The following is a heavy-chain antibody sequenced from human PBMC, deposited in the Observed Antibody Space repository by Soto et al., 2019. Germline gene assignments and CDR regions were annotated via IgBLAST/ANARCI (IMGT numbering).Heavy chain of an antibody. CDR1: GYTFTSYG. J-gene: IGHJ4*02. CDR3: ARVSDTAMVSVFDY. Sequence: GASVKVSCKASGYTFTSYGISWVRQAPGQGLEWMGWISAYNGNTSYAQKLQGRVTMTTDTSTSTAYMELRSLRSDDTAVYYCARVSDTAMVSVFDYWGQGTLVTVSS. D-gene: IGHD5-18*01. V-gene: IGHV1-18*01. CDR2: ISAYNGNT.